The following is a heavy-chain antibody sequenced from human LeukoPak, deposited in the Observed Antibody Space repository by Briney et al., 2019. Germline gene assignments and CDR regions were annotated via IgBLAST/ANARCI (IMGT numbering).Heavy chain of an antibody. V-gene: IGHV3-15*01. J-gene: IGHJ4*02. CDR2: IKGKADGGTT. D-gene: IGHD3-22*01. CDR3: TRQRNYYDGSGHYDFDY. CDR1: GFTFSNYA. Sequence: PGGSLRLSCAASGFTFSNYAMSWVRQAPGKGLEWVGRIKGKADGGTTDFAAPVKGRFTISRDDSKTTLYLQMNSLKTDDTAVYYCTRQRNYYDGSGHYDFDYWGQGTLVTVSS.